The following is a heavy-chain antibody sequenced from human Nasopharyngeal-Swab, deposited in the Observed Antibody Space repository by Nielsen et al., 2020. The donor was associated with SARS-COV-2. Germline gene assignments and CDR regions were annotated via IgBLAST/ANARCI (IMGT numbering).Heavy chain of an antibody. D-gene: IGHD3-22*01. J-gene: IGHJ6*03. CDR2: IYYSGST. V-gene: IGHV4-59*12. Sequence: WIRQPPGKGLEWIGYIYYSGSTNYNPSLKSRVTISVDTSKNQFSLKLSSVTAADTAVYYCARGRGYYDSSGYYYKTDYYYYYMDVWGKGTTVTVSS. CDR3: ARGRGYYDSSGYYYKTDYYYYYMDV.